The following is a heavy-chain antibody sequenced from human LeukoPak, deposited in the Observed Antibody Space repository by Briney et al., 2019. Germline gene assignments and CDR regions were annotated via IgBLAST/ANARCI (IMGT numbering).Heavy chain of an antibody. CDR2: IYYSVRT. V-gene: IGHV4-59*11. Sequence: SETLSLTCSVSGASISSHYWSWIRQPPGKGLEWIGYIYYSVRTNYNPSLKSRVTISVDMPNNQFSLKMSSVTAADTAVYYCARTGDGYNYYNYYYMDVWGKGTTVPSP. J-gene: IGHJ6*03. CDR3: ARTGDGYNYYNYYYMDV. CDR1: GASISSHY. D-gene: IGHD5-24*01.